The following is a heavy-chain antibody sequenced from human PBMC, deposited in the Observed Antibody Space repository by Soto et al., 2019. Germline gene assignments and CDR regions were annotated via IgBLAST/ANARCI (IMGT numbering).Heavy chain of an antibody. Sequence: QVQLVQSGAEVKKPGASVKVSCKASGYTFTSYGISWVRQAPGQGLEWMGWISGYSGNTNYAQKLQDRVTMTTDTSTSTAYMELRSLRSDDTAVFYCARIPPAPNCGSDCYYNWFDSWGQGTLVTVSS. J-gene: IGHJ5*01. CDR2: ISGYSGNT. CDR3: ARIPPAPNCGSDCYYNWFDS. V-gene: IGHV1-18*04. CDR1: GYTFTSYG. D-gene: IGHD2-21*02.